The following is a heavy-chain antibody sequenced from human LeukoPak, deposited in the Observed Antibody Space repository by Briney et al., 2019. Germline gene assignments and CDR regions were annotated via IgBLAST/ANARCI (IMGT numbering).Heavy chain of an antibody. J-gene: IGHJ4*02. D-gene: IGHD1-26*01. CDR2: INHSGST. CDR3: ARLPSRIVGAKSD. Sequence: KTSETLSLTCAVYGGSFSGYYWSWIRQPPGKGLEWIGEINHSGSTNYNPSLKSRVTISVDTSKNQFSLKLSCVTAADTAVYYCARLPSRIVGAKSDWGQGTLVTVSS. CDR1: GGSFSGYY. V-gene: IGHV4-34*01.